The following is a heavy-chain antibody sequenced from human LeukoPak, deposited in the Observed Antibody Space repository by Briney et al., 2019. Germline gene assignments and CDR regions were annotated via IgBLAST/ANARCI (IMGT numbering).Heavy chain of an antibody. V-gene: IGHV3-23*01. Sequence: PGGSLRLSCAASGFTFSSYAMSWVRQAPGKGLEWVSAISGSGGSTYYADSVKGRFRISRDSARNTLYLQMNSLRAEDTAVYYCARGSYSSSSLPFDYWGQGTLVTVSS. D-gene: IGHD6-6*01. CDR1: GFTFSSYA. CDR2: ISGSGGST. CDR3: ARGSYSSSSLPFDY. J-gene: IGHJ4*02.